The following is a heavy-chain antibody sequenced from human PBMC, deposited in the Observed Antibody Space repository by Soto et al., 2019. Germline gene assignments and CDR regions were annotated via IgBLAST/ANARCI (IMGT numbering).Heavy chain of an antibody. CDR3: ARATAAIHLNY. Sequence: QAQLQQWGTGLLKPSETLSLTCAVYGGSLSGNYWGWIRQPPGQGLEWIGETHHSGSTAYNPSLKSRVTISVDTSRNQFSRKLNSVTAADTAVYFCARATAAIHLNYWSQGTLVTVSS. CDR2: THHSGST. J-gene: IGHJ4*02. D-gene: IGHD2-21*02. CDR1: GGSLSGNY. V-gene: IGHV4-34*01.